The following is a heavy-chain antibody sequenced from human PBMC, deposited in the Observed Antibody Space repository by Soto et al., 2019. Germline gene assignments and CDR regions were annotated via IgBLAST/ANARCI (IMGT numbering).Heavy chain of an antibody. V-gene: IGHV3-23*01. CDR3: AKGHQGGTQGYFDY. D-gene: IGHD3-16*01. Sequence: GGSLRLSCAASGFTFSSYAMSWVRQAPGKGLEWVSAISGSGGSTYYAGSVKGRFTISRDNSKNTLYLQMNSLRAEDTAVYYCAKGHQGGTQGYFDYWGQGTLVTVAS. J-gene: IGHJ4*02. CDR1: GFTFSSYA. CDR2: ISGSGGST.